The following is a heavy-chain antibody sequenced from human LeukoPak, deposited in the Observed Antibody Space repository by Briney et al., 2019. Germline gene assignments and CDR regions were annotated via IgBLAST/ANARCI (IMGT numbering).Heavy chain of an antibody. D-gene: IGHD6-13*01. V-gene: IGHV4-30-4*08. CDR3: ARTSHPEANKKQQLASFDY. Sequence: SQTLSLTCTVSGGSISSGDYYWSWIRQPPGKGLEWIGEINHSGSTNYNPSLKSRVTISVDTSKNQFSLKLSSVTAADTAVYYCARTSHPEANKKQQLASFDYWGQGTLVTVSS. J-gene: IGHJ4*02. CDR1: GGSISSGDYY. CDR2: INHSGST.